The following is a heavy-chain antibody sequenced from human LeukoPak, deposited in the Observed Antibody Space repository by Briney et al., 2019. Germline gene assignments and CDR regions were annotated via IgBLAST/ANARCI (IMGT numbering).Heavy chain of an antibody. CDR1: GFTFSSYA. J-gene: IGHJ6*03. CDR3: ARDKGAWFGDYYYYMDV. D-gene: IGHD3-10*01. Sequence: GGSLRLSCAASGFTFSSYAMSWVRQAPGKGLEWVSAISGSGGSTYYADSVKGRFTISRDNAKNSLYLQMNSLRAEDTAVYYCARDKGAWFGDYYYYMDVWGKGTTVTISS. V-gene: IGHV3-23*01. CDR2: ISGSGGST.